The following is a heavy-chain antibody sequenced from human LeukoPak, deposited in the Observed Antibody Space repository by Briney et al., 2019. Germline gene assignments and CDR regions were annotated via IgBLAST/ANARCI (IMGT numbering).Heavy chain of an antibody. D-gene: IGHD3-10*01. V-gene: IGHV1-18*01. Sequence: GASVKVSCKASGYTLTSHGISWVRQAPGQGLEWMGWISAYNGNTNYAQKLQGRVTMTTDTSTSTAYMELRSLRSDDTAVYYCARVHKNYYGSGIKSYWGQGTLVTVSS. CDR3: ARVHKNYYGSGIKSY. CDR1: GYTLTSHG. J-gene: IGHJ4*02. CDR2: ISAYNGNT.